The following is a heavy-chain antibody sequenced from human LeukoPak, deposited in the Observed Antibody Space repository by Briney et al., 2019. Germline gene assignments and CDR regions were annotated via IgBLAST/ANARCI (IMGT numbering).Heavy chain of an antibody. V-gene: IGHV3-20*04. CDR3: ARRVDGSGRYRGYYYYMDV. D-gene: IGHD3-10*01. Sequence: GGSLRLSCAASGFTFDDYGMSWVRQAPGKGLEWVSGINWNGASTGYADSVKGRFTISRDNAKNSLYLQMNSLRVEDTALYYCARRVDGSGRYRGYYYYMDVWGKGTTVTISS. J-gene: IGHJ6*03. CDR1: GFTFDDYG. CDR2: INWNGAST.